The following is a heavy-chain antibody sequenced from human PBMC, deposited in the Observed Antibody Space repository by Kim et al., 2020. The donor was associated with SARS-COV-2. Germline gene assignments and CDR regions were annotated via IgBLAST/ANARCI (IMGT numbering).Heavy chain of an antibody. J-gene: IGHJ6*02. CDR1: GGSFSGYY. Sequence: SETLSLTCAVYGGSFSGYYWSWIRQPPGKGLEWIGEINHSGSTNYNPSLKSRVTISVDTSKNQFSLKLSSVTAADTAVYYCARGPWRRIRGVTALHGMDVWGQGTTVTVSS. D-gene: IGHD3-10*01. CDR3: ARGPWRRIRGVTALHGMDV. V-gene: IGHV4-34*01. CDR2: INHSGST.